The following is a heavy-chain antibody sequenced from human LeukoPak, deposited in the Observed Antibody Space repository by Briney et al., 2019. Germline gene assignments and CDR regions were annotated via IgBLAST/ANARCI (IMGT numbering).Heavy chain of an antibody. CDR1: GGSFSGYY. J-gene: IGHJ4*02. Sequence: SETLSLTCAVYGGSFSGYYWSWIRQPPGKGLEWIGEINHSGSTNYNPSLKSRVTISVDTSKNQFSLKLSSVTAADTAVYYCARGRGVQQNYYDSSGYYYVGMFDYWGQGTLVTVSS. D-gene: IGHD3-22*01. CDR2: INHSGST. V-gene: IGHV4-34*01. CDR3: ARGRGVQQNYYDSSGYYYVGMFDY.